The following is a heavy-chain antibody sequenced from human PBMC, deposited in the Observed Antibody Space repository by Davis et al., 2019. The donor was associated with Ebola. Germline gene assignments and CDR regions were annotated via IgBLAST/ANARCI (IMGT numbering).Heavy chain of an antibody. CDR1: GGSISSGGYS. CDR3: ARGQWLLGGYFDY. D-gene: IGHD3-22*01. CDR2: IYHSGST. J-gene: IGHJ4*02. V-gene: IGHV4-30-2*06. Sequence: SETLSLTCAVSGGSISSGGYSWSWIRQSPGKGLEWIGYIYHSGSTYYNPSLKSRVTISVDRSKNQFSLKLSSVTAADTAVYYCARGQWLLGGYFDYWGQGTLVTVSS.